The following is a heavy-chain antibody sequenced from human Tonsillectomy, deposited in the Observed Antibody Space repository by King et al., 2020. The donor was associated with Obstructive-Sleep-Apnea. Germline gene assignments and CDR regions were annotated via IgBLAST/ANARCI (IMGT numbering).Heavy chain of an antibody. V-gene: IGHV5-51*01. CDR2: IFPADSDT. D-gene: IGHD6-19*01. Sequence: QLVQSGTEVKKPGESLTISCKDSGYSFTSYWIAWVRQMPGKGLEWMGIIFPADSDTRYNPSFQGRVTISADKSISTAYLQWSSLKASDTAMYYCARQQSYYYGMDVWGQGTTVTVSS. CDR3: ARQQSYYYGMDV. J-gene: IGHJ6*02. CDR1: GYSFTSYW.